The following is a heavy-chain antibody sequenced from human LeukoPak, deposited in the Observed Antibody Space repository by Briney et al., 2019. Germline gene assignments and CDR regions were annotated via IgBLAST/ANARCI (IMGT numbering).Heavy chain of an antibody. CDR3: TRELSREVTLDY. J-gene: IGHJ4*01. Sequence: GGSLRLSCAASGFTFISYGMQWVRQAPGKGLVWVSRINTDGSSTSYADSVKGRFTVSRDNAKNTVYLQVNSLRAEDTAVYFSTRELSREVTLDYWGQGTLVTVSS. V-gene: IGHV3-74*01. CDR1: GFTFISYG. D-gene: IGHD2-21*02. CDR2: INTDGSST.